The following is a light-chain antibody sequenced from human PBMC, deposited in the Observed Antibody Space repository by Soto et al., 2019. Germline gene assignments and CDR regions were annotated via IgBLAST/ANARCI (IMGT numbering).Light chain of an antibody. CDR2: DAS. J-gene: IGKJ2*01. CDR1: ESGNNY. CDR3: QQRSNWAANT. Sequence: EVVLTQSPATPPLSPGERATLSCRASESGNNYLAWYQQKPGQAHRLLIYDASNWATGIPARFSGGGSGTDFTPTISRLESEAFAVYFCQQRSNWAANTFGQRTKLQTK. V-gene: IGKV3-11*01.